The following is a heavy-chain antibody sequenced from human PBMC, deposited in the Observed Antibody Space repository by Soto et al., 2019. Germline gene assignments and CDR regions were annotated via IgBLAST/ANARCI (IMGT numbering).Heavy chain of an antibody. CDR2: MNPNSGNT. CDR1: GYTFTSYD. J-gene: IGHJ3*02. Sequence: ASVKVSCKASGYTFTSYDINWVRQATGQGLEWMGWMNPNSGNTGYAQKFQGRVTMTRNTSISTAYMELSSLRAEDTAVYYCARGQKAAPDFWSGYYGFVVSAFDIWGQGTMVTVSS. CDR3: ARGQKAAPDFWSGYYGFVVSAFDI. V-gene: IGHV1-8*01. D-gene: IGHD3-3*01.